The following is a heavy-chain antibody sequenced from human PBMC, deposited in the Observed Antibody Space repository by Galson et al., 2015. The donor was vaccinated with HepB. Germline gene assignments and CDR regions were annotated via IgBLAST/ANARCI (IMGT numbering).Heavy chain of an antibody. CDR1: GYTFTSYG. Sequence: SVKVSCKASGYTFTSYGISWVRQAPGQGLEWMGWISAYNGNTNYAQKLQGRVTMTTDTSTSTAYMELRSLRSDDTAVYYCARDASAYLDPPSDYWGQGTLVTVSS. V-gene: IGHV1-18*01. CDR3: ARDASAYLDPPSDY. CDR2: ISAYNGNT. J-gene: IGHJ4*02. D-gene: IGHD3-16*01.